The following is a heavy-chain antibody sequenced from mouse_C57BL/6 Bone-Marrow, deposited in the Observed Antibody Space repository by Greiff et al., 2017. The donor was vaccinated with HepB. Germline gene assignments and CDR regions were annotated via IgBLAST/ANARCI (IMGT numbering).Heavy chain of an antibody. D-gene: IGHD1-1*01. J-gene: IGHJ1*03. CDR3: ARDYGGSPDWYFDV. CDR1: GYTFTNYW. V-gene: IGHV1-63*01. Sequence: QVQLQQSGAELVRPGTSVKMSCKASGYTFTNYWIGWVKQRPGHGLEWIGDIYPGGGYTNYNEKFKGKATLTADKSSSTAYMQHSSLTSEDSAIYYSARDYGGSPDWYFDVWGTGTTLTVSS. CDR2: IYPGGGYT.